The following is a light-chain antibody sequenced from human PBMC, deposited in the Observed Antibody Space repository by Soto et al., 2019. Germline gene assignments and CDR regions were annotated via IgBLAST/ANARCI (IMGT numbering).Light chain of an antibody. J-gene: IGKJ1*01. CDR3: QHYTNWPPT. CDR1: QNVYSN. CDR2: GAS. V-gene: IGKV3-15*01. Sequence: EIVMTQSPATLSVSPWERATLSCRASQNVYSNLAWYQQKPGQAPRLLIFGASTRATGIPARFSGSGSGTEFTLNISGLQSEDSAVYFCQHYTNWPPTSGQGTKVEIK.